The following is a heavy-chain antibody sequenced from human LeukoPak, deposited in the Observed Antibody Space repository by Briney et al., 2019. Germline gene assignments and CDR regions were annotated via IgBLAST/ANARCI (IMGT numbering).Heavy chain of an antibody. CDR1: GYTFSGYY. Sequence: ASVKVSCKASGYTFSGYYLHWVRQAPGQGLEWMGWINPNSGGTNYAQKFQGRVTVTRDTSISTAYMDLSRLTSDDTAVYYCARGGTICSGGDCYLNWLDPWAREPWSPSPQ. CDR2: INPNSGGT. V-gene: IGHV1-2*02. CDR3: ARGGTICSGGDCYLNWLDP. J-gene: IGHJ5*02. D-gene: IGHD2-21*02.